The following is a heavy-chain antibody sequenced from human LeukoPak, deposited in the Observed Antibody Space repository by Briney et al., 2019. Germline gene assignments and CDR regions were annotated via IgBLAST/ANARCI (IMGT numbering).Heavy chain of an antibody. CDR2: IIPIFGPT. CDR3: ASCGYSYGRRARYFDL. V-gene: IGHV1-69*13. D-gene: IGHD5-12*01. CDR1: GGTFSSYA. Sequence: SVKVSCKASGGTFSSYAISWVRQAPGQGLEWMGAIIPIFGPTNYAQKFQGRVTITADESTSTAYMELDSLRSEDTAVYYCASCGYSYGRRARYFDLWGRGTLVTVSS. J-gene: IGHJ2*01.